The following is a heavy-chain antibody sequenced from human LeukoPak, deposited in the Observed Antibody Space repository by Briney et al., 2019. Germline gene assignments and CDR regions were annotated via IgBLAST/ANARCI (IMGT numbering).Heavy chain of an antibody. D-gene: IGHD3-10*01. Sequence: PSETLSLTCTVSGGSLSSYYWSWIRQPPGKGLEWIGSIYYSGSTYYNPSLKSRVTISVDTSKNQFSLKLSSVTAADTAVYYCARQTGNFDYWGQGTLVTVSS. CDR3: ARQTGNFDY. CDR1: GGSLSSYY. J-gene: IGHJ4*02. V-gene: IGHV4-39*01. CDR2: IYYSGST.